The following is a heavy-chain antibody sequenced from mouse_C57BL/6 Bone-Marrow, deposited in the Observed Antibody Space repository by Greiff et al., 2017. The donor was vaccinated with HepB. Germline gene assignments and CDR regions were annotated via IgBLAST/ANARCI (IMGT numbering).Heavy chain of an antibody. CDR1: GYTFTNYW. V-gene: IGHV1-63*01. CDR3: ARREGGYYLYYYAMDN. D-gene: IGHD1-1*01. Sequence: VQLQQSGAELVRPGTSVKMSCKASGYTFTNYWLGWAKQRPGHGLEWIGDIYPGGGYTNYNEKFKGKATLTADKSSSTAYMQFSSLTSGDSAIYYCARREGGYYLYYYAMDNWGQGTSVTVSS. J-gene: IGHJ4*01. CDR2: IYPGGGYT.